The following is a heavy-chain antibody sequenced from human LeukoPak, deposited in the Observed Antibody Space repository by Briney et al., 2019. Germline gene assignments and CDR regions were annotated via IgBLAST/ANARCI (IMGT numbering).Heavy chain of an antibody. CDR3: ARAYSSWGQYNWFDP. Sequence: ASVKVSCKASEYTFTRHTIHWVRQAPGQRLEWMGWINPNSGGTNYAQKFQGRVTMTRDTSISTAYMELSRLRSDDTAVYYCARAYSSWGQYNWFDPWGQGTLVTVSS. J-gene: IGHJ5*02. V-gene: IGHV1-2*02. CDR1: EYTFTRHT. D-gene: IGHD6-13*01. CDR2: INPNSGGT.